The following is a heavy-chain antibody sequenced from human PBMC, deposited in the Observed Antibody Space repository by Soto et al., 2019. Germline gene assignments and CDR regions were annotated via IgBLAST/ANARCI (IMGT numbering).Heavy chain of an antibody. Sequence: LRLSCAASGFTFSDYYMSWIRQAPGQGLEWVSYISSSGSTIYYADSVKGRFTISRDNAKNSLYLQMNSLRAEDTAVYYCARGSYDFWSGYPSYYYYYMDVWGKGTTVTVSS. CDR2: ISSSGSTI. CDR1: GFTFSDYY. CDR3: ARGSYDFWSGYPSYYYYYMDV. J-gene: IGHJ6*03. V-gene: IGHV3-11*01. D-gene: IGHD3-3*01.